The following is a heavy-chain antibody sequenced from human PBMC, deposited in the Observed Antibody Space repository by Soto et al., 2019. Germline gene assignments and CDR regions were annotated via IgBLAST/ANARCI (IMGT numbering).Heavy chain of an antibody. J-gene: IGHJ3*02. CDR2: IKSKIHGGTT. D-gene: IGHD3-10*01. V-gene: IGHV3-15*01. CDR3: TTIVNYYTSRSQTEAFDI. Sequence: EVQLVESGGGLVKPGGSLRLSCAASRFTFNNAWMSWVRQAPGKGLEWVCRIKSKIHGGTTDYAAPVKGRFTISRDDSKNTLYLQMNSLITEDTAVYYCTTIVNYYTSRSQTEAFDIWGQGTMVTVSS. CDR1: RFTFNNAW.